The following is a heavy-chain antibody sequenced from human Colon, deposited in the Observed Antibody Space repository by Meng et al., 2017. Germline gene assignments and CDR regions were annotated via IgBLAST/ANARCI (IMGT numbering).Heavy chain of an antibody. Sequence: LPGSGQGLGKPSGALSLTWAASWGSLRSSNWWSWVRQPPGKGLEWIGEIYHSGSTNYNPSLKSRVTISVDKSKNQFSLKLSSVTAADMAVYYCASFPPPGKQWLVTDYWGQGTLVTVSS. J-gene: IGHJ4*02. CDR1: WGSLRSSNW. CDR3: ASFPPPGKQWLVTDY. D-gene: IGHD6-19*01. V-gene: IGHV4-4*02. CDR2: IYHSGST.